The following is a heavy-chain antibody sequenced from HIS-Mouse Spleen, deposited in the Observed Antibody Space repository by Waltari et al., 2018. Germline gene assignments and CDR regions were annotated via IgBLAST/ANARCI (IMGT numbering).Heavy chain of an antibody. CDR3: ARHWGAEGWSLVTAMAFDI. CDR1: GGSISSYY. Sequence: QVQLQESGPGLVKPSETLSLTCTVSGGSISSYYWSWIRQPPGKGLEWIGYIYYSGSTNYNPSLKRRVTISVDTSKNQFSLKLSSVTAADTAVYYCARHWGAEGWSLVTAMAFDIWGQGTMVTVSS. V-gene: IGHV4-59*08. CDR2: IYYSGST. J-gene: IGHJ3*02. D-gene: IGHD2-21*02.